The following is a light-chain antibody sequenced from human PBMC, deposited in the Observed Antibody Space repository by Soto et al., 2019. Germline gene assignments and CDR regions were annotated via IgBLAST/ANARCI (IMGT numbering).Light chain of an antibody. Sequence: EIVFIQSPSTLSLSPGERATLSCRASQSVGSYLAWYQHKPGQAPRLLISDASNRATGIPARFSGSGSETDFTLTISSLEPEDSAVYYCQQRSNWPSLTFGGGTKVDI. CDR2: DAS. CDR1: QSVGSY. CDR3: QQRSNWPSLT. J-gene: IGKJ4*01. V-gene: IGKV3-11*01.